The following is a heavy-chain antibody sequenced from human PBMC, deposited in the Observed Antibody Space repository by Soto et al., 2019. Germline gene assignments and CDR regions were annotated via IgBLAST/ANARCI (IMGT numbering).Heavy chain of an antibody. CDR1: GFTFSDYY. CDR2: ISSSSTYT. Sequence: GGSLRLSCAASGFTFSDYYMSWIRQAPGKGLEWVSYISSSSTYTNYADSVKGRFTISRDNAKNSLYLQMNSLRAEDTAVYYCARGSRRDSYFFEYWGQGALVTVSS. J-gene: IGHJ4*02. CDR3: ARGSRRDSYFFEY. V-gene: IGHV3-11*06. D-gene: IGHD5-18*01.